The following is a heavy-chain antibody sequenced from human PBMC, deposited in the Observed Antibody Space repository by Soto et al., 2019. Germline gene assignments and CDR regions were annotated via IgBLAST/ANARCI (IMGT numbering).Heavy chain of an antibody. CDR2: IYYSGST. D-gene: IGHD3-9*01. CDR1: GGSISSYY. Sequence: QVQLQESGPGLVKPSETLPLTCTVSGGSISSYYWSWIRQPPGKGLEWIGYIYYSGSTNYNPSLKRRVTISVDTSKNQFSLKLSSVTAADTAVYYCARALILTGYYIHDAFDIWGQGTMVTVSS. CDR3: ARALILTGYYIHDAFDI. J-gene: IGHJ3*02. V-gene: IGHV4-59*01.